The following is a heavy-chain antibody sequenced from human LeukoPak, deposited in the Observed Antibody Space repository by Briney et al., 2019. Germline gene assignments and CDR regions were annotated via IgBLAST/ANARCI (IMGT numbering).Heavy chain of an antibody. CDR3: ARDTQGVY. J-gene: IGHJ4*02. D-gene: IGHD2-8*01. CDR1: GFTFSDYA. CDR2: ISYDGSNK. Sequence: PGGSLRLSCAASGFTFSDYAMSWVRQAPGKGLEWVAVISYDGSNKYYADSVKGRFTISRDNSKNTLYLQMNSLRAEDTAVYYCARDTQGVYWGQGTLVTVSS. V-gene: IGHV3-30-3*01.